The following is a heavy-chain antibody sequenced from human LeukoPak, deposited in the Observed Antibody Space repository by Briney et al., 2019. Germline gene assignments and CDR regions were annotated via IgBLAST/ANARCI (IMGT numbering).Heavy chain of an antibody. J-gene: IGHJ4*02. CDR1: GFTVSNSY. V-gene: IGHV3-53*01. Sequence: GGSLRLSCAASGFTVSNSYVSWVRQAPGKGLEWVSGIYSGGTTCYRDSVKGRFTISRDNSKNTLYLQMNSLRAEDTAVYYCARDFSGALWFGEPRGQGTLVTVS. CDR3: ARDFSGALWFGEP. D-gene: IGHD3-10*01. CDR2: IYSGGTT.